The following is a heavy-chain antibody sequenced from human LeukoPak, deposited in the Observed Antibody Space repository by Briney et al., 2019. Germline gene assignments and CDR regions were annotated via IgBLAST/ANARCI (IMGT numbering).Heavy chain of an antibody. V-gene: IGHV3-7*01. CDR2: IKEDGSDK. Sequence: GGSLRLSCGASGFTFSAYWMSWVRQAPGKGLEWGANIKEDGSDKYYVDSVRGRFTTSRDTAKNSLYLQISSLRAEDTAVYYCARDILGGSYFSNFWGQGTLVTVSS. D-gene: IGHD1-26*01. CDR1: GFTFSAYW. J-gene: IGHJ4*02. CDR3: ARDILGGSYFSNF.